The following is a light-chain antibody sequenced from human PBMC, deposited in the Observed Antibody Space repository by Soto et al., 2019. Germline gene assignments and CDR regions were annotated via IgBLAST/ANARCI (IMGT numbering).Light chain of an antibody. CDR3: HQYSRYPWT. CDR2: KAS. V-gene: IGKV1-5*03. Sequence: QMTQSPSTLSASEGDRVTITCWASQSVGSWLAWHQQKPGRAPKVLVYKASNLQDGVPSRFSGSGSGTEFTRTISSLQTDDVATYFCHQYSRYPWTFGQGTKVEIK. J-gene: IGKJ1*01. CDR1: QSVGSW.